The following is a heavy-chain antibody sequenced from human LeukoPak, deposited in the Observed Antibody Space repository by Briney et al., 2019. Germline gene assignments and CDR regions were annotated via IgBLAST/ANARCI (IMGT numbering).Heavy chain of an antibody. CDR2: IYHSRST. CDR3: ARARRGYSYEPFDY. V-gene: IGHV4-38-2*01. J-gene: IGHJ4*02. Sequence: SETLSLTCAVPGYSISSGYYWGWIRQPPGRGLEWIGSIYHSRSTYYNPSLKSRVTISVDTSKNQFSLRLSSVTAADTAVYYCARARRGYSYEPFDYWGQGTLVTVSS. CDR1: GYSISSGYY. D-gene: IGHD5-18*01.